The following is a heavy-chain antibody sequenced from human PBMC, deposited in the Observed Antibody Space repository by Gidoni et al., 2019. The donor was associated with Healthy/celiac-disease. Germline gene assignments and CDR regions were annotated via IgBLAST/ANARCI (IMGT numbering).Heavy chain of an antibody. J-gene: IGHJ4*02. V-gene: IGHV3-23*01. CDR3: AKKGGYGSGSYYNYFDY. CDR1: GFTFSSYA. Sequence: EVQLLESGGGLVQPGGALRLSCAASGFTFSSYAMSWVRQAPGKGLGWVSASSGSGGSTYYADSVKGRFTISRDNSKNTLYLQMNSLRAEDTAVYYCAKKGGYGSGSYYNYFDYWGQGTLVTVSS. CDR2: SSGSGGST. D-gene: IGHD3-10*01.